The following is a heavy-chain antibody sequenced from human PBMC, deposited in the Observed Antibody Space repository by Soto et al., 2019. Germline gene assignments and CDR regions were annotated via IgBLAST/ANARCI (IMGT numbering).Heavy chain of an antibody. V-gene: IGHV1-69*02. CDR1: GGTFSSYT. Sequence: SVKVSCKASGGTFSSYTISWVRQAPGQGLEWMGRIIPILGIANYAQKFQGRVTITADKSTSTAYMELSSLRSEDTAVYYCGSVADGGTSAHGNLLDFWGKGTLVP. D-gene: IGHD6-19*01. CDR2: IIPILGIA. J-gene: IGHJ4*02. CDR3: GSVADGGTSAHGNLLDF.